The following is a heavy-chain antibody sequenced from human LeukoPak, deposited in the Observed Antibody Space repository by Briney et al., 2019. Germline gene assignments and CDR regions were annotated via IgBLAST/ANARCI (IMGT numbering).Heavy chain of an antibody. CDR1: GGTFSSYA. V-gene: IGHV1-69*05. D-gene: IGHD6-13*01. CDR2: IIPIFGTA. Sequence: GASVKVSCKASGGTFSSYAISWVRQAPGQGLEWMEGIIPIFGTANYAQKLQGRVTMTTDTSTSTAYMELRSLRSDDTAVYYCARDRGYGSTIPFDYWGQGTLVTVSS. CDR3: ARDRGYGSTIPFDY. J-gene: IGHJ4*02.